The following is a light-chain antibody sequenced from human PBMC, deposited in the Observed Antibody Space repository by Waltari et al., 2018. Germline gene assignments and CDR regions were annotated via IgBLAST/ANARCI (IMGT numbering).Light chain of an antibody. Sequence: DIQMTQSPSPLSASVGDRVTITCRASQSSSNWLAWSQQKPGKAPKPLISKASSLESGVPSRFSGSGSGTEFTLTINSLQPDDFATYYCQHYNNYPWTFGQGTKVEIK. V-gene: IGKV1-5*03. J-gene: IGKJ1*01. CDR1: QSSSNW. CDR3: QHYNNYPWT. CDR2: KAS.